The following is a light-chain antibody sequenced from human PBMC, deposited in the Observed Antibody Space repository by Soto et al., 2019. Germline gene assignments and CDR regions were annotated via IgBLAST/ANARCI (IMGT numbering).Light chain of an antibody. J-gene: IGLJ2*01. Sequence: QSALTQPPSASGSPGQSVTISCTGTSSDVGSYSYVSWYQQYPGKAPKLIIYEVSKRPSGVPDRFSGSKSGNTASLTVSGLQAEDEADYFCNSYAGNYNVYMLFGGGTKLTVL. CDR1: SSDVGSYSY. V-gene: IGLV2-8*01. CDR2: EVS. CDR3: NSYAGNYNVYML.